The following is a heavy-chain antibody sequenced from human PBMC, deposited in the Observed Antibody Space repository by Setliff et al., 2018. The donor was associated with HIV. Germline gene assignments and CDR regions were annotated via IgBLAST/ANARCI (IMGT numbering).Heavy chain of an antibody. Sequence: SETLSLTCAVYGGSFSGYYWSWIRQPPGKGLEWIGEINHSGSTNYNPSLKSRVTISVDTPKNQFSLKLSSVTAADTAVHYCARARTYCSGGSCYSGYFDYWGQGTLVTVSS. V-gene: IGHV4-34*01. CDR2: INHSGST. CDR3: ARARTYCSGGSCYSGYFDY. D-gene: IGHD2-15*01. CDR1: GGSFSGYY. J-gene: IGHJ4*02.